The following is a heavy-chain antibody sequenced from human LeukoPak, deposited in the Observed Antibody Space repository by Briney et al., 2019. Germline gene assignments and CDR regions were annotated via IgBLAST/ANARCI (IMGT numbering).Heavy chain of an antibody. CDR3: AGYIAVAGTSQRGFDP. V-gene: IGHV4-34*01. Sequence: SETLSLTCAVYGGSFSGYYWSWIRQPPGKGLEWIGEINHRGSTNYNPSLKSRVTISVDTSKTQFSLKVTSVTAADTAVYYCAGYIAVAGTSQRGFDPWGQGTLVTVSS. D-gene: IGHD6-19*01. J-gene: IGHJ5*02. CDR1: GGSFSGYY. CDR2: INHRGST.